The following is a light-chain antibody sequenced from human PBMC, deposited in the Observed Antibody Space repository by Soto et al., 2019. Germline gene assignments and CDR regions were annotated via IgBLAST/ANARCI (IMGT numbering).Light chain of an antibody. CDR1: QSISSY. Sequence: DIQMTQSPSSLSASVGDRVTITCRASQSISSYLHWYQQRPGKAPKLLIYAASNLQRGVPSRFSASGSGTDFILTYNSLQPEDFATYYCQQGYSTPWTFGQGTKVEIK. CDR2: AAS. V-gene: IGKV1-39*01. CDR3: QQGYSTPWT. J-gene: IGKJ1*01.